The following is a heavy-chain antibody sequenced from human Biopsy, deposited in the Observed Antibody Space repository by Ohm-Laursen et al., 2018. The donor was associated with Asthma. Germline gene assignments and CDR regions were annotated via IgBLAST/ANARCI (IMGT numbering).Heavy chain of an antibody. CDR2: ISYSGST. V-gene: IGHV4-61*01. Sequence: PGTLSLTCTVSGGSVSSGSYYWSWIRQPPGKGLAWVSYISYSGSTDYNPSLKSRLTISMDTSKNQFSLKLSSVTAADTAVYYCARVPTTLRYFDLGGRGTLVTVSS. CDR1: GGSVSSGSYY. J-gene: IGHJ2*01. CDR3: ARVPTTLRYFDL. D-gene: IGHD2-15*01.